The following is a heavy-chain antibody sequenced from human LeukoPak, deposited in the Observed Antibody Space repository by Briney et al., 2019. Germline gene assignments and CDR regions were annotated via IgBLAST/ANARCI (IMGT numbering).Heavy chain of an antibody. J-gene: IGHJ5*02. CDR3: ARNSGYNWFDP. D-gene: IGHD1-26*01. V-gene: IGHV1-46*01. Sequence: GASVKVSCKASGYTFTNYYIHWVRQAPGQGLECMGIINPSGGSTSYAQKFQGRVTMTRDMSTSTVYMELSSLRSEDTAVYYCARNSGYNWFDPWGQGTLVTVSS. CDR2: INPSGGST. CDR1: GYTFTNYY.